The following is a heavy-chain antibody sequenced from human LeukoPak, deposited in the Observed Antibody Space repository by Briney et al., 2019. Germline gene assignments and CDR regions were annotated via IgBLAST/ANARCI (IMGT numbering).Heavy chain of an antibody. J-gene: IGHJ5*02. CDR1: GGSISSGSYY. CDR2: IYYSGST. Sequence: PSETLSLTCTVSGGSISSGSYYWGWIRQPPGKGLEWIGSIYYSGSTYYNPSLKSRVTISVDTSKNQFSLKLSSVTAADTAVYYCARDGDIVVVPAASGWFDPWGQGTLVTVSS. CDR3: ARDGDIVVVPAASGWFDP. D-gene: IGHD2-2*01. V-gene: IGHV4-39*07.